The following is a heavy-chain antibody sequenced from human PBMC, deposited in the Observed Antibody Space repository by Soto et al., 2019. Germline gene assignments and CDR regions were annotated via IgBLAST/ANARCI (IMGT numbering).Heavy chain of an antibody. J-gene: IGHJ5*02. Sequence: PSETLSLTCTVSGGSISSGGYYWSWIRQHPGKGLEWIGYIYYSGSTYYNPSLKSRVTISVDTSKNQFSLKLSSVTAADTAVYYCARGIVVVVAAPNWFDPWGQGTLVTVSS. CDR2: IYYSGST. V-gene: IGHV4-31*03. D-gene: IGHD2-15*01. CDR1: GGSISSGGYY. CDR3: ARGIVVVVAAPNWFDP.